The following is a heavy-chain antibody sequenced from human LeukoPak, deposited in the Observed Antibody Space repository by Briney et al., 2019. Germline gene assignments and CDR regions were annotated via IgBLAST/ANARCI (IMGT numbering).Heavy chain of an antibody. CDR3: ARGADCSSTSCYPSTSYYFDY. J-gene: IGHJ4*02. V-gene: IGHV1-69*01. CDR1: GGTFSSYA. CDR2: IIPIFGTA. D-gene: IGHD2-2*01. Sequence: ASVKVSCKASGGTFSSYAISWVRQAPGQGLEWMGGIIPIFGTANYAQKFQGRVTITADESTSTAYMELSSLRSEDTAVYYCARGADCSSTSCYPSTSYYFDYWGQGTLVTVSS.